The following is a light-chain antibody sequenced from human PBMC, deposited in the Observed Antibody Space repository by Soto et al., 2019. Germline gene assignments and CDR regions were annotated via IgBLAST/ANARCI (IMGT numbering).Light chain of an antibody. V-gene: IGKV4-1*01. CDR1: KSVFYTSVNKDY. CDR3: QQYFATPRT. Sequence: DIVMTQSPDSLAVSLGERATINCKASKSVFYTSVNKDYVAWYQHKEGQPPKLLIYWASTRESGVPDRFSGSGSGTDFTLTIRNLQAEDVAVYFCQQYFATPRTFGQGTKVQLK. J-gene: IGKJ1*01. CDR2: WAS.